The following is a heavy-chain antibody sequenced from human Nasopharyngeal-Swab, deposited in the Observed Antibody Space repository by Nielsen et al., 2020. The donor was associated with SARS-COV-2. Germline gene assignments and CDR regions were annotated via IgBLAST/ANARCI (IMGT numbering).Heavy chain of an antibody. J-gene: IGHJ4*02. V-gene: IGHV4-4*02. CDR3: ARSRRGAFDY. CDR2: ISHNGNA. Sequence: GSLRPSCAVSGGSISSSYWWSCVRQPPGKGLEWIGEISHNGNANYHPSLKSRVTISLDESRNQFSLNLNSVTAADTAVYYCARSRRGAFDYWGQGTLVTVSS. D-gene: IGHD2-2*01. CDR1: GGSISSSYW.